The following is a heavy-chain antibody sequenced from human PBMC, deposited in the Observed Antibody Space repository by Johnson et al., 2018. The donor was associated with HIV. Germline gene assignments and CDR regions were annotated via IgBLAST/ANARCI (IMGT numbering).Heavy chain of an antibody. Sequence: QMQLVESGGGVVRPGGSLRLSCAASGFSFDDYGMGWVRQVPGKGLEWVAVISYDGSNKYYADSVKGRFTISRDNSKNTLYLQMNSLRAEDTAVYYCAKESAFDIWGQGTMVTVSS. CDR1: GFSFDDYG. J-gene: IGHJ3*02. CDR2: ISYDGSNK. CDR3: AKESAFDI. V-gene: IGHV3-30*18.